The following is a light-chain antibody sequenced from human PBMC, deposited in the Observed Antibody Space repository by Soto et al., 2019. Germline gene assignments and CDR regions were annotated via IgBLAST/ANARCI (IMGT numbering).Light chain of an antibody. Sequence: EIGMTQSPATLSVSPGETPTLSCLASQSVSSELAWYQQKPGQAPRLLIYGASTRATCLPARYSGSGSGTELTLTINSLQSECFAVYYCQQYNKWPKTSGNGTTVAVK. CDR3: QQYNKWPKT. J-gene: IGKJ1*01. CDR1: QSVSSE. V-gene: IGKV3-15*01. CDR2: GAS.